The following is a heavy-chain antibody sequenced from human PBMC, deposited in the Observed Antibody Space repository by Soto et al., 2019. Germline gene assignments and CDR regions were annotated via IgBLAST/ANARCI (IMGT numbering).Heavy chain of an antibody. CDR2: MNPNSGNT. Sequence: QVQLVQSGAEVKKPGASVKVSCKASGYTFTSYDINWVRQATGQGLEWMGWMNPNSGNTGYAQKFKGRVTMTRNTSIRTAYMELSSLRSEDTAVYYCARRGYSSSWYYYYYYGMDVWGQGTTVTVSS. CDR3: ARRGYSSSWYYYYYYGMDV. J-gene: IGHJ6*02. V-gene: IGHV1-8*01. CDR1: GYTFTSYD. D-gene: IGHD6-13*01.